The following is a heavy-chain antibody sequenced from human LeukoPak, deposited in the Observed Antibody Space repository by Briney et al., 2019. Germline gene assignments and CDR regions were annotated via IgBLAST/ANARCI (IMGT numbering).Heavy chain of an antibody. D-gene: IGHD3-10*02. CDR2: ISGSGGSI. V-gene: IGHV3-23*01. CDR3: AELGITMIGGV. J-gene: IGHJ6*04. CDR1: GFTFSNYG. Sequence: PGGSLRLSCAASGFTFSNYGMSWVRQAPGKGLEWVSLISGSGGSIYYADSVKGRFTISRDNSKNTLFLQMNSLRAEDTAVYYCAELGITMIGGVWGKGTTVTISS.